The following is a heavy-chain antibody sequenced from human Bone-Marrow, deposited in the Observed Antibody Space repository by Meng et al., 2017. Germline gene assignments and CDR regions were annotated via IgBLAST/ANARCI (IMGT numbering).Heavy chain of an antibody. CDR2: IKQDGSEE. CDR3: ARTGYSSGWYGTPLDY. CDR1: GFTFSNYW. D-gene: IGHD6-19*01. J-gene: IGHJ4*02. Sequence: GESLKISCEVSGFTFSNYWMTWVRQAPGKGLEWVASIKQDGSEEFYVDSVKGRFTLSRDNAKNSLYLQMNSLRSEDTAVYYCARTGYSSGWYGTPLDYWGQGTLVTVSS. V-gene: IGHV3-7*03.